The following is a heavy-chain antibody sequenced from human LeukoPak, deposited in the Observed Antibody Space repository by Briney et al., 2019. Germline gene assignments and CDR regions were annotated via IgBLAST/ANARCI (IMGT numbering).Heavy chain of an antibody. Sequence: PSETLSLTCTVSGGSISSSSYYWGWIRQPPGKGLEWIGSIYYSGSTYYNPSLKSRVTISVDTSKNQFSLKLSSVTAADTAVYYCARQYSSSWYTWFDPWGQGTLVTVSS. D-gene: IGHD6-13*01. J-gene: IGHJ5*02. V-gene: IGHV4-39*01. CDR2: IYYSGST. CDR3: ARQYSSSWYTWFDP. CDR1: GGSISSSSYY.